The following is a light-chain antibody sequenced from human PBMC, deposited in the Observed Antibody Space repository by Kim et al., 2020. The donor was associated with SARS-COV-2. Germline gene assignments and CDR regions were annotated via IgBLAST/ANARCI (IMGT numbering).Light chain of an antibody. CDR3: QQYHHYSG. V-gene: IGKV1-5*01. J-gene: IGKJ2*03. Sequence: LSTSVGERVTITCRASQSISTWLAWYQQKPGKPPKLLIYDASTLEGGVPSRFSGSGSGTEFTLTISSLQPDDFATYYCQQYHHYSGFGQGTKLEI. CDR1: QSISTW. CDR2: DAS.